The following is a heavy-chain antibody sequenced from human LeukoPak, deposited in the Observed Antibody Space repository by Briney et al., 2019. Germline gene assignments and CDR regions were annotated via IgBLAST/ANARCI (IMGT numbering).Heavy chain of an antibody. Sequence: GGSLRLSCAASGFTFSSSCMSWVRQAPGKGLEWVANIKQDGSDKYVDSVKGRFTISRDNAKNSLFLQVNSLRAGDTALYYCARDSGSYYGGIDYWGQGTLVTVSS. D-gene: IGHD1-26*01. CDR1: GFTFSSSC. V-gene: IGHV3-7*05. J-gene: IGHJ4*02. CDR2: IKQDGSDK. CDR3: ARDSGSYYGGIDY.